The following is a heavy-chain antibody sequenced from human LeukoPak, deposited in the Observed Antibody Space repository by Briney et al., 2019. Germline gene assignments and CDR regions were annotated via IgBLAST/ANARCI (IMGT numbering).Heavy chain of an antibody. CDR2: ISSSSYI. Sequence: GGSLRLSYAASGFTFSIYNMNWVRQAPGKGLEWVSSISSSSYIYYADSVKGRFTISRDNAKNSLYLQMNSLRAEDTAVYYCARLTTTVTTPFDYWGQGTLVTVSS. CDR3: ARLTTTVTTPFDY. D-gene: IGHD4-17*01. J-gene: IGHJ4*02. CDR1: GFTFSIYN. V-gene: IGHV3-21*01.